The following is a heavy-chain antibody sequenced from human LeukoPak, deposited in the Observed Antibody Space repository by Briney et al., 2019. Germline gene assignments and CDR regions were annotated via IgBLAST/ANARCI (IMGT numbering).Heavy chain of an antibody. CDR1: GGSISNYY. D-gene: IGHD3-22*01. V-gene: IGHV4-59*08. CDR2: IYYGGST. CDR3: ARLHSSGFEFDY. J-gene: IGHJ4*02. Sequence: SETLSLTCTVSGGSISNYYWSWIRQPPGKGLEWIGYIYYGGSTNYNPSLKSRVTISVDTSKNQFSLKLSSVTAADTAVYYCARLHSSGFEFDYWGQGTLVTVSS.